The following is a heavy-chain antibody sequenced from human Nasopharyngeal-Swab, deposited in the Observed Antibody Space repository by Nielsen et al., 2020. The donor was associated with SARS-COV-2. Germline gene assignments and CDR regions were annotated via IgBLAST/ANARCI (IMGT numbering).Heavy chain of an antibody. V-gene: IGHV3-23*01. CDR2: MSGSSNT. J-gene: IGHJ4*02. CDR1: GFTFSSYW. Sequence: GESLKISCAASGFTFSSYWMSWVRQAPGKGLEWVSTMSGSSNTYYADSVKGRFTISRDSSKNTLYLQMNSLRAEDTGVYYCAKDLGPILKLDLYDHWGQGTLVTVSS. D-gene: IGHD3/OR15-3a*01. CDR3: AKDLGPILKLDLYDH.